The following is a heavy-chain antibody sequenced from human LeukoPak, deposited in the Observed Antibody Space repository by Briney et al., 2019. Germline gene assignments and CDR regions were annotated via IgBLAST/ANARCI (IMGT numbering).Heavy chain of an antibody. CDR2: ISAYNGNT. D-gene: IGHD3-10*01. J-gene: IGHJ4*02. CDR1: GYTFTNYG. CDR3: ARGAPYGSGSPFFY. V-gene: IGHV1-18*01. Sequence: ASVKVSCKASGYTFTNYGISWVRQAPGQGLEWMGWISAYNGNTNYAQKLQGRVTMTTDTSTTTAYMELRSLRSDDTAVYYCARGAPYGSGSPFFYWGQGTLVTVSS.